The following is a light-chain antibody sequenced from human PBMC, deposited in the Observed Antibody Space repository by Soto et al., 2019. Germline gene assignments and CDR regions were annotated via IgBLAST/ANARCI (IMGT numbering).Light chain of an antibody. CDR1: QSVSSN. CDR3: QQYNDWPPWT. J-gene: IGKJ1*01. V-gene: IGKV3-15*01. Sequence: EILMTQSPATLSVSPGERATLFCRASQSVSSNVAWYQQKPGQAPRLLIYGASNRATGIPARFSGSGSGTDFNHTIPSLQSEDFAVYYCQQYNDWPPWTFGQGTKVEIK. CDR2: GAS.